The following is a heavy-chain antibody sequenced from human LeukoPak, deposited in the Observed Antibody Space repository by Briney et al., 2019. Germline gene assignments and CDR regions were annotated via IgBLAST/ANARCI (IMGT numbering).Heavy chain of an antibody. CDR2: MNPNSGNT. D-gene: IGHD2-21*01. Sequence: ASVKVSRKASGYTFTSYDINWVRQATGQGLEWMGWMNPNSGNTGYAQKFQGRVTMTRNTSISTAYMELSRLSSELTAVYYCARYSPYYYYGMDVWGQGTTVTVSS. V-gene: IGHV1-8*01. J-gene: IGHJ6*02. CDR1: GYTFTSYD. CDR3: ARYSPYYYYGMDV.